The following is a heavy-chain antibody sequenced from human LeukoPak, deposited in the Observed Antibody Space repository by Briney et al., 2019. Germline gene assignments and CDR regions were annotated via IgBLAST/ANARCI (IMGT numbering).Heavy chain of an antibody. Sequence: GRSLRLSCAASGFTFSSYAMHWVRQAPGKGLERVAVISYDGSNKYYADFVKGRFTISRDNSKNTLYLQMNSLRAEDTAVYYCARARGSGSYYYNWGQGTLVTVSS. D-gene: IGHD3-10*01. V-gene: IGHV3-30*04. J-gene: IGHJ4*02. CDR2: ISYDGSNK. CDR1: GFTFSSYA. CDR3: ARARGSGSYYYN.